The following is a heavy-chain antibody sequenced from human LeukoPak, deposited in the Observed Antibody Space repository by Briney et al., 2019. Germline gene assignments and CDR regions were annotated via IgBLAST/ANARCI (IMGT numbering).Heavy chain of an antibody. CDR3: AKDWTLGYNYGTIEY. J-gene: IGHJ4*02. Sequence: GGSLRLPCAASGFTFSSFGMHWVRQAPGKGLQWVAVISYDGTYKHYADSVKGRFNISRDNSQNTVYLQMHGLRGEDTALYFCAKDWTLGYNYGTIEYRGPGALVTVS. V-gene: IGHV3-30*18. D-gene: IGHD5-24*01. CDR1: GFTFSSFG. CDR2: ISYDGTYK.